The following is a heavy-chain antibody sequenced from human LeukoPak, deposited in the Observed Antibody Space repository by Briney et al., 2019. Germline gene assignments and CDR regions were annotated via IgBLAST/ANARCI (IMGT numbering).Heavy chain of an antibody. J-gene: IGHJ6*03. CDR3: AKKGRTYTDYGGYYDYMDV. V-gene: IGHV4-59*08. Sequence: KPSETLSLTCTVSGGSISSDYWTWIRQPPGKGLEWIGYIHHSGSTKYNPSLKSRVTISVDTSKSHFSLNLRSVTAADTAVYYCAKKGRTYTDYGGYYDYMDVWGKGTTVTVS. CDR1: GGSISSDY. D-gene: IGHD4-17*01. CDR2: IHHSGST.